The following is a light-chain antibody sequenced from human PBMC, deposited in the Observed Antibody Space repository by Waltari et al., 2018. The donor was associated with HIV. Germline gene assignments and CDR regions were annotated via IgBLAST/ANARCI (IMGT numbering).Light chain of an antibody. V-gene: IGLV3-21*02. J-gene: IGLJ2*01. CDR3: QVWDSGSAHVV. Sequence: SYVLTQPPSVSVAPGQTAGITCGGDNIGSKSVHWYQQKPGQAPVLLIYDGADRPSGIPERFSGSNSENTATLTIGRVEAGDEADYYCQVWDSGSAHVVFGGGTMLTVL. CDR1: NIGSKS. CDR2: DGA.